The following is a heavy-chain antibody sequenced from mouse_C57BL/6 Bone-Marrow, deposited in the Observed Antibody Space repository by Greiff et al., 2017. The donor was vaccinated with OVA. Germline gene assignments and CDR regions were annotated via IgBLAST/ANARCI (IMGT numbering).Heavy chain of an antibody. V-gene: IGHV5-6*01. Sequence: EVKLMESGGDLVKPGGSLKLSCAASGFTFSSYGMSWVRQTPDKRLEWVATISSGGSYPYYPDSVKGRFTISRDKAKNTLYLQMSSLKSEDTAMYYCARLTGTGYFDVWGTGTTVTVSS. J-gene: IGHJ1*03. CDR2: ISSGGSYP. CDR3: ARLTGTGYFDV. D-gene: IGHD4-1*01. CDR1: GFTFSSYG.